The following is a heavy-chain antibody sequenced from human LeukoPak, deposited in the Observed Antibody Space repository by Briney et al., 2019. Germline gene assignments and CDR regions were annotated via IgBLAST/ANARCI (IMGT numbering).Heavy chain of an antibody. CDR1: DGSISSYY. CDR2: IHTTRST. V-gene: IGHV4-4*07. CDR3: ARDTLGVTARAFDV. D-gene: IGHD2-21*02. J-gene: IGHJ3*01. Sequence: SETLSLTCTVSDGSISSYYWSWLRQPPGKGLEWIGRIHTTRSTTFNPSLKSRVTMSLDTSKNQFSLNLTSVTAADTAMYYCARDTLGVTARAFDVWGQGTMVTVSS.